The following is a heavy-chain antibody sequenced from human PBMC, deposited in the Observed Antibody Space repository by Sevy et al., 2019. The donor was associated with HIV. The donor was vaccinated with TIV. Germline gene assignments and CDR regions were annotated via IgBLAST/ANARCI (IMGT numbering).Heavy chain of an antibody. CDR2: MYYSGNT. D-gene: IGHD6-19*01. Sequence: SETLSLTCTVSGGSISSNNNNWGWIRQPPGKGLEWIGSMYYSGNTHYKPSLKSRVTISADTSKNQFSLKLSSVTAADTALYYCARGSGWYGGNLDYWGQGTLVTVSS. V-gene: IGHV4-39*01. J-gene: IGHJ4*02. CDR1: GGSISSNNNN. CDR3: ARGSGWYGGNLDY.